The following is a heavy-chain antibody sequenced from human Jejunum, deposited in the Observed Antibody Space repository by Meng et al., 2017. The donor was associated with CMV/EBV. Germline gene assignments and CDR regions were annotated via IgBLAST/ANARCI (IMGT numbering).Heavy chain of an antibody. CDR1: GGSIGSGDYY. V-gene: IGHV4-30-4*08. CDR2: IHDTGST. Sequence: QGQLQGSGPGLVDPLPCLSPNCAVSGGSIGSGDYYWSWIRQPPGKGLEWIGYIHDTGSTYYNPSLKSRVDISLGTSRNHFSLTLSSVTAEDTAVYFCARGSIFVSFDSWGQGTLVTVSS. J-gene: IGHJ4*02. CDR3: ARGSIFVSFDS. D-gene: IGHD3-3*01.